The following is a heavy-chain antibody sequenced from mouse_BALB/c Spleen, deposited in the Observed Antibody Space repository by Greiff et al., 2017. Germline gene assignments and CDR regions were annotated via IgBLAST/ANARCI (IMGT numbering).Heavy chain of an antibody. CDR2: IDPSDSYT. Sequence: QVQLQQSGAELVKPGASVKLSCKASGYTFTSYWMHWVKQRPGQGLEWIGEIDPSDSYTNYNQKFKGKATLTVDKSSSTAYMQLSSLTSEDSAVYYCASMITTRGHAMDYWGQGTSVTVSS. CDR3: ASMITTRGHAMDY. CDR1: GYTFTSYW. D-gene: IGHD2-4*01. J-gene: IGHJ4*01. V-gene: IGHV1-69*02.